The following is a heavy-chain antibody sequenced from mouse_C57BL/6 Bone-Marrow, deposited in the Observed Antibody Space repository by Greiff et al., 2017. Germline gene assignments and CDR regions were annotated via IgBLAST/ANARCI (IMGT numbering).Heavy chain of an antibody. J-gene: IGHJ4*01. Sequence: QVQLQPPGAELVKPGASVKLSCKASGYTFTSYWMHWVKQRPGQGLEWIGMIHPNSGSTNYNEKFKSKATLTVDKSSSTAYMQLSSLTSEDSAVYYCARVITTVVATGNYYAMDDWGQGTSVTVSS. V-gene: IGHV1-64*01. CDR2: IHPNSGST. CDR1: GYTFTSYW. CDR3: ARVITTVVATGNYYAMDD. D-gene: IGHD1-1*01.